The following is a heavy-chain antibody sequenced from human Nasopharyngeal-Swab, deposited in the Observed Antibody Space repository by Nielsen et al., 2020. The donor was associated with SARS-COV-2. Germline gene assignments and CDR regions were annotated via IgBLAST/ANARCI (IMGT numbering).Heavy chain of an antibody. V-gene: IGHV3-49*01. CDR3: ARDGATVIGYYYYYMDV. J-gene: IGHJ6*03. CDR2: IRSKTYGGAP. CDR1: GFTFGDYA. D-gene: IGHD4-11*01. Sequence: GGSLRLSCTTSGFTFGDYAMSWFRQAPGKGLEWVGFIRSKTYGGAPEYAASVKGRFTISRDGAESIAYLQMNSLETEDTAVYYCARDGATVIGYYYYYMDVWGKGTTVTVSS.